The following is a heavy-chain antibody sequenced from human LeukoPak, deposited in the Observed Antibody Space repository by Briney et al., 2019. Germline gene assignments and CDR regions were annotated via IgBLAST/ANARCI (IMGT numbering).Heavy chain of an antibody. Sequence: GGSLRLSCAASGFTFSSYEMNWVRQAPGKGLEWVSYISSSGSTIYYADSVKGRFTISRDNSKNTLYLQMNSLRAEDTAVYYCAKLVGDDYGAAFDYRGQGTLVTVSS. CDR3: AKLVGDDYGAAFDY. V-gene: IGHV3-48*03. D-gene: IGHD4-17*01. CDR2: ISSSGSTI. CDR1: GFTFSSYE. J-gene: IGHJ4*02.